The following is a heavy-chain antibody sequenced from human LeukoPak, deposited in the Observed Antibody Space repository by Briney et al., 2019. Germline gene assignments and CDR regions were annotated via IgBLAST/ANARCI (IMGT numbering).Heavy chain of an antibody. Sequence: SETLSLTCTVSGGSISSYYWSWIRQPPGKGLEWIGYIYYSGSTYYNPSLKSRVTMSVDTSKSQFSLKLSSVTAADTAVYYCARHEGGYDILTGYSTHGFDIWGQGTMVTVSS. CDR3: ARHEGGYDILTGYSTHGFDI. J-gene: IGHJ3*02. D-gene: IGHD3-9*01. CDR2: IYYSGST. V-gene: IGHV4-59*04. CDR1: GGSISSYY.